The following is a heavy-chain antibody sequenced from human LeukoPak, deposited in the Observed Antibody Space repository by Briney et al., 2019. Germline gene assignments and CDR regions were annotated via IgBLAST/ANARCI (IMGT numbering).Heavy chain of an antibody. CDR1: GFTSSSYA. V-gene: IGHV3-23*01. Sequence: RGSLRPSCAASGFTSSSYAMSSVPQAPGTGLEWVSAISGTGGGKYYTDSVKGRFTISRDNSKNTLYLQMNSLRAEDTAVYYCAKGLTSLYYYDSSGYSSWFDPWGQGTLVTVSS. D-gene: IGHD3-22*01. J-gene: IGHJ5*02. CDR2: ISGTGGGK. CDR3: AKGLTSLYYYDSSGYSSWFDP.